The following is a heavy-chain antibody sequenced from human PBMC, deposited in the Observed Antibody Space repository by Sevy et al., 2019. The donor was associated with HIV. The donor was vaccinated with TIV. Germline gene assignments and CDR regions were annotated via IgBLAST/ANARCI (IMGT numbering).Heavy chain of an antibody. CDR3: AKGYCSGGSCPRDYYYYGMDV. Sequence: GGSLRLSCAASGLTFSSYAMSWVRQAPGKGLEWVSAISGSGGSTYYADSVKGRFTISRDNSKNTLYLQMNSLRADDTAVYYCAKGYCSGGSCPRDYYYYGMDVWGQGTTVTVSS. CDR2: ISGSGGST. V-gene: IGHV3-23*01. J-gene: IGHJ6*02. CDR1: GLTFSSYA. D-gene: IGHD2-15*01.